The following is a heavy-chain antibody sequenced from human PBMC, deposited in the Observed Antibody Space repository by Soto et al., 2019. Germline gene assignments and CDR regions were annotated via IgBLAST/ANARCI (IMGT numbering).Heavy chain of an antibody. CDR2: IRSKANSYAT. CDR3: TSWGDYVLWYY. CDR1: GFTFSGSA. D-gene: IGHD4-17*01. V-gene: IGHV3-73*01. Sequence: VQLVESGGGLVQPGGSLKLSCAASGFTFSGSAMHWVRQASGKGLEWVGRIRSKANSYATAYAASVKGRFTISRDDSKNTAYLQMNSLKTEDTAVYYCTSWGDYVLWYYWGQGTLVTVSS. J-gene: IGHJ4*02.